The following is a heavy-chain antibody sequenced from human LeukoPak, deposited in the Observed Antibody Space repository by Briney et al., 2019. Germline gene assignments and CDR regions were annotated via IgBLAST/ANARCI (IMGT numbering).Heavy chain of an antibody. CDR1: GYPFSTYG. J-gene: IGHJ4*02. CDR3: AREGIVGATRYFDY. D-gene: IGHD1-26*01. CDR2: ISTHNGKT. V-gene: IGHV1-18*01. Sequence: ASVKVSCKASGYPFSTYGISWVRQAPGQGLQWMAWISTHNGKTDYAQNFQDRVTVTRDTSTSTAYMELSSLRSEDTAVYYCAREGIVGATRYFDYWGQGTLVTVSS.